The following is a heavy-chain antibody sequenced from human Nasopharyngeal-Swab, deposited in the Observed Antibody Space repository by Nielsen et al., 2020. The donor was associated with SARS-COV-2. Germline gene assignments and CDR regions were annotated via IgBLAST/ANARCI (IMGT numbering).Heavy chain of an antibody. CDR3: AREVIVVVPAANKETATGPESWFDP. D-gene: IGHD2-2*01. J-gene: IGHJ5*02. CDR2: INPTGGST. V-gene: IGHV1-46*01. CDR1: GYSFTSYY. Sequence: ASVKASCKASGYSFTSYYMHCVRQAPAQGLEWTGTINPTGGSTSYAQKIQGRVTMTRDTSTSTVYMELSSLRSEDTAVYYCAREVIVVVPAANKETATGPESWFDPWGQGTLVTVSS.